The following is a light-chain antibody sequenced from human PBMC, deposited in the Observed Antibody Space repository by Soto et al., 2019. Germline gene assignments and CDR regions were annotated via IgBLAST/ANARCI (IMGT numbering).Light chain of an antibody. J-gene: IGKJ2*01. Sequence: EIVMTQSPATLSVSPGERATLSCRASQSVSSNLAWYQQKPGQAPRLLIYGASTRATSIPARFSGSGSGTEFTLTISSLQSEDFAVYYCQQYNNWPHKYTFGKGTKLEIK. CDR1: QSVSSN. CDR2: GAS. V-gene: IGKV3-15*01. CDR3: QQYNNWPHKYT.